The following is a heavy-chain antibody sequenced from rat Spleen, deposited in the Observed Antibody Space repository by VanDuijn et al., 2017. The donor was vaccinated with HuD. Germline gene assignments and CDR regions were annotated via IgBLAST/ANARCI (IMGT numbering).Heavy chain of an antibody. CDR2: ISTAGGNT. Sequence: EVQLVESGGGLVQPGRSLKLSCAASGFTFSNYYMAWVRQAPTKGLEGVAYISTAGGNTYYRDSVRGRFTSSRDNEQNTLYLQMNSLRSEDTATYYCTLNRRFDYWGQGVMVTVSS. CDR1: GFTFSNYY. V-gene: IGHV5-27*01. J-gene: IGHJ2*01. D-gene: IGHD1-11*01. CDR3: TLNRRFDY.